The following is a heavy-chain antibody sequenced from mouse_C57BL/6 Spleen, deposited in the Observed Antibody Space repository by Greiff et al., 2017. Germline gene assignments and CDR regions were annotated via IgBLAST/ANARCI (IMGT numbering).Heavy chain of an antibody. CDR1: GYAFTNYL. CDR3: ARSGGRGGLDY. CDR2: INPGSGGT. D-gene: IGHD1-1*01. J-gene: IGHJ4*01. Sequence: QVQLQQSGAELVRPGTSVKVSCKASGYAFTNYLIEWVKQRPGQGLEWIGVINPGSGGTNYNEKFKGKATLTADKSSSTAYMQLSSLTSEDSAVYFCARSGGRGGLDYWGQGTSVTVSS. V-gene: IGHV1-54*01.